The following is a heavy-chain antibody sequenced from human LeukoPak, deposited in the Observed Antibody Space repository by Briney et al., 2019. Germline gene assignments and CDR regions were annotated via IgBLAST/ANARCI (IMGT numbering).Heavy chain of an antibody. D-gene: IGHD2-15*01. V-gene: IGHV3-53*04. J-gene: IGHJ2*01. CDR1: GFTVSSNY. CDR2: IYSGGST. CDR3: ARGYCSGGSCQYETKYWYFDL. Sequence: RGSLRLSCAASGFTVSSNYMSWVRQAPGKGLEWVSVIYSGGSTYYADSVKGRFTISRHNSKNTLYLQMNSLRAEDTAVYYCARGYCSGGSCQYETKYWYFDLWGRGTLVTVSS.